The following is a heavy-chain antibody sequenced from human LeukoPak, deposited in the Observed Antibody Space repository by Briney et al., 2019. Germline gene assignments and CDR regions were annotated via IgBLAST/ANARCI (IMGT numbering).Heavy chain of an antibody. V-gene: IGHV3-7*04. CDR2: IQQDGGEK. D-gene: IGHD2-21*02. CDR3: ARANCGGDCYPDYFDY. J-gene: IGHJ4*02. CDR1: GFTFSSYW. Sequence: GGSLRLSCAASGFTFSSYWMTWVRQAPGKGLEWVANIQQDGGEKYYVDSVKGRFTISRDNAKNSLYLQMNSLRAEDTAAYYCARANCGGDCYPDYFDYWGQGTLVTVSS.